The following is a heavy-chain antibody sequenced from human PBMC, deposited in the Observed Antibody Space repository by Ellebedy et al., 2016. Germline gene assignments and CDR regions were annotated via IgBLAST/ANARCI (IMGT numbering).Heavy chain of an antibody. CDR1: GFMFSNYW. CDR3: AKGHWGFLNGFDI. V-gene: IGHV3-74*01. Sequence: GESLKISXAASGFMFSNYWMNWVRQAPGKGLVWVSRLNSDASTTTYADSVKGRFTISRDNAKNSLYLQMNSLRTEDTALYYCAKGHWGFLNGFDIWGQGTMVTVSS. CDR2: LNSDASTT. D-gene: IGHD7-27*01. J-gene: IGHJ3*02.